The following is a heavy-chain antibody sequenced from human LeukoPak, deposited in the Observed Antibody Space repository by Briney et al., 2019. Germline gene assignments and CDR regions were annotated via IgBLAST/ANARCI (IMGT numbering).Heavy chain of an antibody. CDR3: ARDPTTVTKGLDI. D-gene: IGHD4-17*01. V-gene: IGHV4-59*11. CDR1: GGSFSSQY. Sequence: PSETLSLTCTVSGGSFSSQYWSWIRQPPGKGLEWIGYISYIGSTNYNPSLKSRVTMSVDTSKNQFSLKLSSVTAADTAVYYCARDPTTVTKGLDIWGQGTMVTVSS. CDR2: ISYIGST. J-gene: IGHJ3*02.